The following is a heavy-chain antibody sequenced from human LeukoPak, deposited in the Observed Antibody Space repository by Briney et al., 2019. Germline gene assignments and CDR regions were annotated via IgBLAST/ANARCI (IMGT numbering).Heavy chain of an antibody. CDR3: ARPSDFWSGYYDY. V-gene: IGHV3-23*01. D-gene: IGHD3-3*01. CDR1: GFTFSNYG. CDR2: IGGSGGFTT. Sequence: GGPLRLSCEASGFTFSNYGMNWVRQAPGKGLEWVSGIGGSGGFTTYFADSVKGRFAISRDNSKNTLYLQMNSLRAEDTAVYYCARPSDFWSGYYDYWGQGTLVTVSS. J-gene: IGHJ4*02.